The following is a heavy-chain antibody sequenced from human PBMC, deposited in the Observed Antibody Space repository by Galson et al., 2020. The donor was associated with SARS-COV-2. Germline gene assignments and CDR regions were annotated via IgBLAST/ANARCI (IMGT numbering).Heavy chain of an antibody. Sequence: GESLKISCAASGFPFNIYAMHWVRQAPGKGLEWVAVISYDETNKSYADSMKGRFTISRDNSKNTLYLHMNSLRPEDTAVYYCATGGTVITLGDSWGQGTLVTVSS. D-gene: IGHD3-16*01. CDR2: ISYDETNK. CDR1: GFPFNIYA. CDR3: ATGGTVITLGDS. V-gene: IGHV3-30*04. J-gene: IGHJ4*02.